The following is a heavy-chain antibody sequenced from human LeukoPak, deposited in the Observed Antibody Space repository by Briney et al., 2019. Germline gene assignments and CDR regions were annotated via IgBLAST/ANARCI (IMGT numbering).Heavy chain of an antibody. V-gene: IGHV3-23*01. J-gene: IGHJ4*02. CDR3: ARPMNEYDSSGFFHY. Sequence: PGGSLRLSCAASGFPFSSYAMSWVRQAPGKGLEWVSTISNSDDSTYYADSVKGRFTISRDNSKNTLHLQMNSLRVEDTAVYYCARPMNEYDSSGFFHYWGQGTLVTVSS. CDR1: GFPFSSYA. CDR2: ISNSDDST. D-gene: IGHD3-22*01.